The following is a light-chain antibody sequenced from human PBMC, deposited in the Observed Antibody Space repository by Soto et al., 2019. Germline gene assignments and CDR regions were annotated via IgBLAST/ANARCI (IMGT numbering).Light chain of an antibody. Sequence: EIVLTQSPATLSLSPGERATLSCRASQSVSSYLAWYQQKPGQALRLLIYDASNRATGIPARFSGSGSGTDFTLTISSREPEDFAVYYCQQRSNWPPITFGQGTRLEIK. CDR1: QSVSSY. V-gene: IGKV3-11*01. J-gene: IGKJ5*01. CDR2: DAS. CDR3: QQRSNWPPIT.